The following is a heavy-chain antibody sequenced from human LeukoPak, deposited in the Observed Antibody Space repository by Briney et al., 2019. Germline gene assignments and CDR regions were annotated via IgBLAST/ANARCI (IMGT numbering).Heavy chain of an antibody. Sequence: GESLKISCKGSGYSFPNYWIGWVRQMTGQGLEWMGIIYPADSDTRYNPSFQGQVTISADKSINTAYLQWTSLKASDTAMYYCARRKGDGYNSPFDYWGQGTLVTVSS. V-gene: IGHV5-51*01. CDR3: ARRKGDGYNSPFDY. CDR1: GYSFPNYW. J-gene: IGHJ4*02. CDR2: IYPADSDT. D-gene: IGHD5-24*01.